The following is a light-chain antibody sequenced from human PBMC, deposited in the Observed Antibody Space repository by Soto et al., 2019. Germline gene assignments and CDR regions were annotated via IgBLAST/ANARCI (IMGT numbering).Light chain of an antibody. CDR2: DVS. J-gene: IGLJ1*01. V-gene: IGLV2-14*01. Sequence: QSVLTQPASVSGSPGQSLTISCTGTSSDVGGYNYVSWYQQHPGKAPKLMIYDVSNRPSGVSNRFSGSKSGNTASLTISGLQAEDEADCYCSSYTSSSSYVFGTGTKVTVL. CDR3: SSYTSSSSYV. CDR1: SSDVGGYNY.